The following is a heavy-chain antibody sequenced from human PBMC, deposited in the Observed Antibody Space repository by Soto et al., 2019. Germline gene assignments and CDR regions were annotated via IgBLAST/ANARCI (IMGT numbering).Heavy chain of an antibody. V-gene: IGHV4-31*03. Sequence: PSETLSLTCTVSGGSISSGGYYWSWIRQHPGKGLEWIGYIYYSGSTYYNPSLKSRVTISVDTSKNQFSLKLSSVTAADTAVYYCARRIVATISPYHYYYYYTDVWGKGTTVTVSS. D-gene: IGHD5-12*01. CDR2: IYYSGST. CDR1: GGSISSGGYY. CDR3: ARRIVATISPYHYYYYYTDV. J-gene: IGHJ6*03.